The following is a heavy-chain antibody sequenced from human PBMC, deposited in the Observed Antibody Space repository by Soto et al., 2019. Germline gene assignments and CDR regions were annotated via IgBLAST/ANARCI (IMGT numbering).Heavy chain of an antibody. CDR3: ARNWIAARQRLWYFDL. J-gene: IGHJ2*01. CDR2: INHSGST. V-gene: IGHV4-34*01. CDR1: GGSFSGYY. Sequence: QVQLQQWGAGLLKPSETLSLTCAVYGGSFSGYYWSWIRQPPGKGLEWIGEINHSGSTNYNPSLKSRVTILVDTSKNQFPLKLSSVAAAATAVYYCARNWIAARQRLWYFDLWGRGTLVTVSS. D-gene: IGHD6-6*01.